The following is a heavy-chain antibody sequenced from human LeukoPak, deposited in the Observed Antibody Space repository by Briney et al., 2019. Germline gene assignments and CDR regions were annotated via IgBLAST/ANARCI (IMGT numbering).Heavy chain of an antibody. V-gene: IGHV4-59*01. D-gene: IGHD1-1*01. CDR1: GGSISSYY. CDR2: IYYSGST. Sequence: SETLSLTCTVSGGSISSYYWSWIRQPPGQGLEWIGYIYYSGSTNYNPSLKSRVTISVDTSKNQFSLKLSSVTAADTAVYYCARVKGLERRWFDPWGQGTLVTVSS. J-gene: IGHJ5*02. CDR3: ARVKGLERRWFDP.